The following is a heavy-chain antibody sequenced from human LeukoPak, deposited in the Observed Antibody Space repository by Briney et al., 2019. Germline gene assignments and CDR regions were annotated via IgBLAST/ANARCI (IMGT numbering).Heavy chain of an antibody. CDR3: AKGSLRLGELLNYFDY. CDR2: ISYDGSNK. D-gene: IGHD3-16*01. Sequence: GGSLRLSCAASEFTFSSYGMHWVRQAPGKGLEWVAVISYDGSNKYYADSVKGRFTISRDNSKNTLYLQMNSLRAEDTAVYYCAKGSLRLGELLNYFDYWGQGTLVTVSS. CDR1: EFTFSSYG. J-gene: IGHJ4*02. V-gene: IGHV3-30*18.